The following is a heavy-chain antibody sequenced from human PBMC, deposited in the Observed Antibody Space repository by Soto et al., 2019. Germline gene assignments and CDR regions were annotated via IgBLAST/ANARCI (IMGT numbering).Heavy chain of an antibody. J-gene: IGHJ5*02. D-gene: IGHD1-26*01. CDR1: GFSFSDSA. Sequence: EVQLVESGGGLVQPGGSLKLSCAASGFSFSDSAMHWVRQASGKGLEWVGRIGSKGQNYATTYAASVKGRFFMSTDESKNTAHLKMNSLKTEDTAVYYCTKYSGTSSAPAALGQGTLVTVSS. CDR2: IGSKGQNYAT. V-gene: IGHV3-73*02. CDR3: TKYSGTSSAPAA.